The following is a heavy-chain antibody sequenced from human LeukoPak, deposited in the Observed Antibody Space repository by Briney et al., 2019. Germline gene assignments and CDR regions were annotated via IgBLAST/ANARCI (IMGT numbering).Heavy chain of an antibody. D-gene: IGHD2-21*02. CDR2: IRYDGSNK. CDR3: AKDFVVVPGNVNYFDY. CDR1: GFTFSSYA. Sequence: TGGSLRLSCAASGFTFSSYAMSWVRQAPGKGLEWVAFIRYDGSNKYYADSVKGRFTVSRDNSKNTLYVQMKSLRAEDTAVYYCAKDFVVVPGNVNYFDYWGQGTLVTVSS. V-gene: IGHV3-30*02. J-gene: IGHJ4*02.